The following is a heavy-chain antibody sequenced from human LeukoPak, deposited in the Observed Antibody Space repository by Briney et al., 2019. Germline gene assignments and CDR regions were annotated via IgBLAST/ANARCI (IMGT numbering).Heavy chain of an antibody. CDR3: AKDHGSGWYANYYMDV. Sequence: GGSLRLSCAASGFTFDDYGMHWVRQAPGKGLEWVAVISYDGSNKYYADSVKGRFTISRDNSKNTLYLQMNSLRAEDTAVYYCAKDHGSGWYANYYMDVWGKGTTVTVSS. CDR2: ISYDGSNK. CDR1: GFTFDDYG. D-gene: IGHD6-19*01. J-gene: IGHJ6*03. V-gene: IGHV3-30*18.